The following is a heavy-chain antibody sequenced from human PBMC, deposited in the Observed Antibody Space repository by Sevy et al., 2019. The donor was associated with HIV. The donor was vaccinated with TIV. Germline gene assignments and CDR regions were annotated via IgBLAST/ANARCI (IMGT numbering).Heavy chain of an antibody. CDR1: GKTLTDIS. CDR3: ASTRDYFDNSASYFDY. J-gene: IGHJ4*02. Sequence: ASVKVSCKVSGKTLTDISIHWVRQAPGKGLEWMVSFDPEDGETTYAQNFQDRVIVTEDTSTDTAYMELSSLRFEDTAVYYWASTRDYFDNSASYFDYWGQGTLVTVSS. D-gene: IGHD3-22*01. V-gene: IGHV1-24*01. CDR2: FDPEDGET.